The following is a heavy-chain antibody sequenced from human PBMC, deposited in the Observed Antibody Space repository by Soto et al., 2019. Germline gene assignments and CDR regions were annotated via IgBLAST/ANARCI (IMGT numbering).Heavy chain of an antibody. CDR2: IWYDGSNK. CDR3: GGRYCSGGSCEY. CDR1: GFTFSSYG. Sequence: QVQLVESGGGVVQPGRSLRISCAASGFTFSSYGMHGVRQAPGKGLEWVAVIWYDGSNKYYADSVKGRFTISRDNSKNTLYLQMNSLRAEDTAVYYCGGRYCSGGSCEYWGQGTLVTVSS. D-gene: IGHD2-15*01. J-gene: IGHJ4*02. V-gene: IGHV3-33*01.